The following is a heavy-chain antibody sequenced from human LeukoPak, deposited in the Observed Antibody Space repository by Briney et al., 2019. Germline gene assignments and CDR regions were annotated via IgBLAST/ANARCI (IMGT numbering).Heavy chain of an antibody. D-gene: IGHD3-3*01. Sequence: PGGSLRLSCAASGFTFSSYSMNWVRQAPGKGLEGVLYISSSSSTIYYADSVKGRFTISRDNAKNSLYLQMNSLRAEDTAVYYCATWPLYDFWSGYYRIGSDYWGQGTLVTVSS. CDR2: ISSSSSTI. J-gene: IGHJ4*02. V-gene: IGHV3-48*01. CDR1: GFTFSSYS. CDR3: ATWPLYDFWSGYYRIGSDY.